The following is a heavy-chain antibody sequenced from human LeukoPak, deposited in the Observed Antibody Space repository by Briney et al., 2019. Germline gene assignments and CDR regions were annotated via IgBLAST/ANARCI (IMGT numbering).Heavy chain of an antibody. CDR1: GYSFTSCW. V-gene: IGHV5-51*01. J-gene: IGHJ4*02. Sequence: GESLKISCKGSGYSFTSCWIGWVRQMPGKGLEWMGIIYPGDSDTRYSPSFQGQVTISADKSISTAYLQWSSLKASDTAMYYCARHANVWGSYPANKFDYWGQGTLVTVSS. CDR2: IYPGDSDT. CDR3: ARHANVWGSYPANKFDY. D-gene: IGHD3-16*02.